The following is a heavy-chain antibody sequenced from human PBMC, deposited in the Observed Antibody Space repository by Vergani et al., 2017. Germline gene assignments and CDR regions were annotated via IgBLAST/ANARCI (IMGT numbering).Heavy chain of an antibody. J-gene: IGHJ6*03. CDR2: IIPILGIA. D-gene: IGHD1-26*01. Sequence: QVQLVQSGAEVKKPGSSVKVSCKASGGTFSSYTISWVRQAPGQGLEWMGRIIPILGIANYAQKFQGRVTITADKSTSTAYMELSSLRSEDTAVYYCARDTRGGDYYYYYYMDVWGKGTTVTVSS. CDR3: ARDTRGGDYYYYYYMDV. CDR1: GGTFSSYT. V-gene: IGHV1-69*08.